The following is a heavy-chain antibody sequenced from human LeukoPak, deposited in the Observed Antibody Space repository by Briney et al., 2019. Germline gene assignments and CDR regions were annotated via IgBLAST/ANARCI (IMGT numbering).Heavy chain of an antibody. CDR2: ISYDGPNK. J-gene: IGHJ4*02. D-gene: IGHD3-22*01. CDR1: GLTFSSYG. V-gene: IGHV3-30*18. CDR3: AKTQNYYYDSSGSD. Sequence: GGSLRPSCAASGLTFSSYGMHWVRQAPGKGLEWVAVISYDGPNKYYADSVKGRFTISRDNSKNTLYLQMNSLRAEDTAVYYCAKTQNYYYDSSGSDWGQGTLVTVSS.